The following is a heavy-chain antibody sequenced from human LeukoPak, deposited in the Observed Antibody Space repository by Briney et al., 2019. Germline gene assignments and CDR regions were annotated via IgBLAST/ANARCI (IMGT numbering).Heavy chain of an antibody. J-gene: IGHJ6*02. CDR3: ARAYLRYYYYYYGMDV. V-gene: IGHV4-34*01. CDR1: GGSFSGYY. D-gene: IGHD2-21*01. Sequence: SETLSLTCAVYGGSFSGYYRSWIRQPPGKGLEWIGEINHSGSTNYNPSLKSRVTISVDTSKNQFSLKLSSVTAADTAVYYCARAYLRYYYYYYGMDVWGQGTTVTVSS. CDR2: INHSGST.